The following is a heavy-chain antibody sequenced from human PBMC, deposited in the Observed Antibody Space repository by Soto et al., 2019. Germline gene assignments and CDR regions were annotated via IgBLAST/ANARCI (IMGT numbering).Heavy chain of an antibody. J-gene: IGHJ3*02. V-gene: IGHV4-4*02. Sequence: PSETLSLTCAVSGGSISSSNWWSWVRQPPGKGLEWIGEIYQSGSTNYNPSLKSRVTISVDKSKNQFSLKLSSVTAADTAVYYCATPPHCSSTSCYRGDAFDIWGQGTMVTVSS. CDR1: GGSISSSNW. CDR2: IYQSGST. D-gene: IGHD2-2*02. CDR3: ATPPHCSSTSCYRGDAFDI.